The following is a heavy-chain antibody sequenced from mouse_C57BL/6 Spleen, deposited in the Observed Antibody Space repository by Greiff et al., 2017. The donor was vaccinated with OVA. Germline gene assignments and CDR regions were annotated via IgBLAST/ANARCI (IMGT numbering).Heavy chain of an antibody. D-gene: IGHD1-1*01. CDR2: INPNNGGT. CDR1: GYTFTDYY. Sequence: EVQLQQSGPELVKPGASVKISCKASGYTFTDYYMNWVKQSHGKSLEWIGDINPNNGGTSYNQKFKGKATLTVDKSSSTAYMELRSLTSEDSAVYYCARKRYLYFDYWGKGTTLTVSS. V-gene: IGHV1-26*01. J-gene: IGHJ2*01. CDR3: ARKRYLYFDY.